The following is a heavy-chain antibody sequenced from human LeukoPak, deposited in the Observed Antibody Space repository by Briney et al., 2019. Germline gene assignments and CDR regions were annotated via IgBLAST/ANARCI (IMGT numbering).Heavy chain of an antibody. J-gene: IGHJ6*03. CDR2: FDPEDGET. CDR1: GYTLTELS. D-gene: IGHD3-22*01. V-gene: IGHV1-24*01. CDR3: ARAGYYYDSSGSHISYMDV. Sequence: ASVKVSCKVSGYTLTELSMHWVRQAPGKGLEWMGGFDPEDGETIYAQKFQGRVTMTEDTSTDTAYMELSSLRSEDTAVYYCARAGYYYDSSGSHISYMDVWGKGTTVTASS.